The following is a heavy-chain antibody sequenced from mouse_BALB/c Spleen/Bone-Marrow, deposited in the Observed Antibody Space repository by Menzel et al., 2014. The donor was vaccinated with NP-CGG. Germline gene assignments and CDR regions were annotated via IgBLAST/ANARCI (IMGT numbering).Heavy chain of an antibody. D-gene: IGHD2-4*01. CDR1: GFTFSSYG. V-gene: IGHV5-6-3*01. CDR2: INSNGGST. CDR3: ARDMITTRGFAY. Sequence: EVHLVESGGGLVQPGGSLKLSCAASGFTFSSYGMSWVRQTPDKRLELVATINSNGGSTYYPDSVKGRFTIPRDNAKNTLYLQMSSLKSEDTAMYYCARDMITTRGFAYWGQGTLVTVSA. J-gene: IGHJ3*01.